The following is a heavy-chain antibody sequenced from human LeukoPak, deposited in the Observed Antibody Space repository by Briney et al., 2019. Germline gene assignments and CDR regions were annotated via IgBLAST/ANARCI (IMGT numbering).Heavy chain of an antibody. D-gene: IGHD1-14*01. V-gene: IGHV3-30*04. Sequence: SGGSLRLSCAASGFTFSSYAMHWVRQAPGKGLEWVAVISYDGSNKYYADSVKGRFTISRDNSKNTLYLQMNSLRAEDTAVYYCAREPTLTGALSIDYWGQGTLDTVSS. CDR3: AREPTLTGALSIDY. CDR2: ISYDGSNK. CDR1: GFTFSSYA. J-gene: IGHJ4*02.